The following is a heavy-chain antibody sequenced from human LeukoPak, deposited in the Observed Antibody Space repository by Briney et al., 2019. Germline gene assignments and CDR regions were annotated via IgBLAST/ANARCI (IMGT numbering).Heavy chain of an antibody. CDR3: AGGGYSYGPIDF. D-gene: IGHD5-18*01. CDR2: IYYSGSN. Sequence: SETLSLTCTVSGGSISSYYWSWIRQPPGKGPEWIGYIYYSGSNKYNPSLQSQIPLSVHTSKNQFSLKLSSVTAADTAVYYCAGGGYSYGPIDFWGQGTLVSVSS. CDR1: GGSISSYY. V-gene: IGHV4-59*08. J-gene: IGHJ4*02.